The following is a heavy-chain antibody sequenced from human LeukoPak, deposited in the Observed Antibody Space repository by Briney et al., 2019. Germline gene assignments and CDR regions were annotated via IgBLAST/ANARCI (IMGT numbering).Heavy chain of an antibody. V-gene: IGHV3-74*01. CDR2: INNGGVTT. D-gene: IGHD2-21*02. Sequence: GGSLRLSCAASGFTFIAYGMQWVRQAPGKGLVWVSRINNGGVTTSYADSVRGRFTISRDNAKNTLYLQVNSLRAEDTGVYYCARELPREVTLDCWGQGTLVTVSS. CDR3: ARELPREVTLDC. CDR1: GFTFIAYG. J-gene: IGHJ4*02.